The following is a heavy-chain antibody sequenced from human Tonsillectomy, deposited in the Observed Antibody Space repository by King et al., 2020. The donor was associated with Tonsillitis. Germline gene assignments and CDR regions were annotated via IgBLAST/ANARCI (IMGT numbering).Heavy chain of an antibody. CDR2: IWYNGSNK. J-gene: IGHJ6*03. CDR3: ARDGPGYYYMDV. V-gene: IGHV3-33*08. CDR1: GFTFSSYG. Sequence: VQLVESGGGVVQPGRSLRLSCAASGFTFSSYGMHWVRQAPGKGLEWVAVIWYNGSNKYYADSVKGRFTISRDNSKNTLYLQMNSLRAEDTAVYYCARDGPGYYYMDVWGKGTTVTVSS.